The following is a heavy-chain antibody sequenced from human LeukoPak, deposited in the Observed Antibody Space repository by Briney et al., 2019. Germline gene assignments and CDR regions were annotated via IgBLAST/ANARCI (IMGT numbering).Heavy chain of an antibody. V-gene: IGHV3-23*01. CDR2: ISGSGGST. CDR3: AKDSYYDSSGYYSAGDYFDY. Sequence: GGSLRLSCAASGFTFSSYAMSWVRQAPGKGLEWVSAISGSGGSTYYADSVKGRSTISRDNSRNTLYLQMNSLRAEDTAVYYCAKDSYYDSSGYYSAGDYFDYWGQGTLVTVSS. D-gene: IGHD3-22*01. CDR1: GFTFSSYA. J-gene: IGHJ4*02.